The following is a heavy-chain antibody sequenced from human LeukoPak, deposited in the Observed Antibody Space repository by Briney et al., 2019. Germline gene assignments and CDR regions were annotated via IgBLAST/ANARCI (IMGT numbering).Heavy chain of an antibody. D-gene: IGHD3-10*01. V-gene: IGHV4-4*07. Sequence: SETVSLTCTVSGGSISSYYWSWIRQPAGKGLEWIGRIYTSGSTNYNPSLKSRVSMSVDTSKNQFSLKLSSLTAADTAVYYCARDLGTTAGSNWFDPWGQGTLVTVSS. CDR2: IYTSGST. CDR1: GGSISSYY. J-gene: IGHJ5*02. CDR3: ARDLGTTAGSNWFDP.